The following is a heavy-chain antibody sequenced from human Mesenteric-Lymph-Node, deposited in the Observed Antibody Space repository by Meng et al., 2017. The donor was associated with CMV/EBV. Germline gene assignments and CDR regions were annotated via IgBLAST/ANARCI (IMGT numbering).Heavy chain of an antibody. CDR2: IYYSGST. CDR1: GGAISSSSYY. J-gene: IGHJ3*02. V-gene: IGHV4-39*07. CDR3: ARRSGTTGAVDI. Sequence: SETLSLTCSVSGGAISSSSYYWGWIRQPPGKGLELIGSIYYSGSTNNNPSLESRVTISVDTSKNQFSLKLSSVTAADTAVYYCARRSGTTGAVDIWGQGTMVTVSS. D-gene: IGHD1-14*01.